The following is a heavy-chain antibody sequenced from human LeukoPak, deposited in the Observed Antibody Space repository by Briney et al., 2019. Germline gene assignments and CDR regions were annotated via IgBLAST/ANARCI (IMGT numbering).Heavy chain of an antibody. Sequence: GGSLRLSCAASGFTFSSYAMSWVRQAPGKGLEWVSAISGSGGSTYYADSMKGRFTISRDNSKNTLYLQMNSLRAEDTAVYYCAKDVGYCSSTSCNNWFDPWGQGTLVTVSS. CDR3: AKDVGYCSSTSCNNWFDP. CDR2: ISGSGGST. D-gene: IGHD2-2*01. V-gene: IGHV3-23*01. CDR1: GFTFSSYA. J-gene: IGHJ5*02.